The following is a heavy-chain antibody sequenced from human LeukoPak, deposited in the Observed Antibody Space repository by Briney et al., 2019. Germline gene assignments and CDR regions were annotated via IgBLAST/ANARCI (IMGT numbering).Heavy chain of an antibody. V-gene: IGHV6-1*01. CDR1: GDSVSSNSAV. CDR2: TYYRSKWYN. Sequence: SRTLSLTCAISGDSVSSNSAVWNWIRQSPSRGLEWLGRTYYRSKWYNDYAVSVKSRITINPDTSKNQFSLQLNSVTPEDTAVYYCARVGKRMAAAGDYYFYMDVWGKGTTVTISS. CDR3: ARVGKRMAAAGDYYFYMDV. J-gene: IGHJ6*03. D-gene: IGHD6-13*01.